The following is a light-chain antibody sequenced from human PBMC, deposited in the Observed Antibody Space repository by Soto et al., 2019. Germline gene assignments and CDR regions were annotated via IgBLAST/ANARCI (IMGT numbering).Light chain of an antibody. Sequence: EIVLTPSPGTLSLSPGERATLSFRASQSVSSSYLAWYQQKPGQAPRLLIYGASSRATGIPDRFSGSGSGTDFTLTISRLEPEDFAVYYCLQYGSSPRTFGQGTKVDIK. CDR2: GAS. CDR3: LQYGSSPRT. CDR1: QSVSSSY. J-gene: IGKJ1*01. V-gene: IGKV3-20*01.